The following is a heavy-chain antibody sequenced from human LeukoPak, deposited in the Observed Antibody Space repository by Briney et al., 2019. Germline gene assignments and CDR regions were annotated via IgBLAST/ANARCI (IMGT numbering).Heavy chain of an antibody. D-gene: IGHD6-19*01. CDR1: GYTFTGYY. V-gene: IGHV1-2*04. J-gene: IGHJ6*02. CDR2: INPNSGGR. CDR3: ARGAGIAVAGRYYYYYYGMDV. Sequence: ASVKVSCKASGYTFTGYYMHWVRQAPGQGLEWMGWINPNSGGRNYAQKFQGWVTMTRDTSISTAYMELSRLRSDDTAVYYCARGAGIAVAGRYYYYYYGMDVWGQGTTVTVSS.